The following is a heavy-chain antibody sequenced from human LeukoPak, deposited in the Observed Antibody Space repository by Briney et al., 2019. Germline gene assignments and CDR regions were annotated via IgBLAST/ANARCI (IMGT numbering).Heavy chain of an antibody. CDR3: AKDYSKTSYYGSGTYYRPNWFDP. CDR2: ISSSSSYI. V-gene: IGHV3-21*01. D-gene: IGHD3-10*01. Sequence: GGSLRLSCAASGFTFSSYSMNWVRQAPGKGLEWVSSISSSSSYIYYADSVKGRFTISRDNAKNSLYLQMNSLRAEDTAVYYCAKDYSKTSYYGSGTYYRPNWFDPWGQGTLVTVSS. CDR1: GFTFSSYS. J-gene: IGHJ5*02.